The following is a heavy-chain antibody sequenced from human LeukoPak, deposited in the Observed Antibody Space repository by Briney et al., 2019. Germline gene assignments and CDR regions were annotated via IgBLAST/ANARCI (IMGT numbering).Heavy chain of an antibody. J-gene: IGHJ6*03. Sequence: SETLSLTCTVSGGSISSYYWSWIRQPPGKGLEWIWYIYYSGSTNYNPSLKSRVTISVDTSKNQFSLKLSSVTAADTAVYYCARVAGSSWSGYYYYYMDVWGKGTTVTVSS. D-gene: IGHD6-13*01. CDR2: IYYSGST. CDR3: ARVAGSSWSGYYYYYMDV. V-gene: IGHV4-59*01. CDR1: GGSISSYY.